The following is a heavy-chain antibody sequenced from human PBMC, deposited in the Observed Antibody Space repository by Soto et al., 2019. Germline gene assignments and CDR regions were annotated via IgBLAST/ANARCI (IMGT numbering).Heavy chain of an antibody. CDR3: ASESQNLWFGELGFDY. Sequence: PSETLSLTCAAYGGSFSGYYWSWIRQPPGKGLEWIGEINHSGSTNYNPSLKSRVTISVDTSKNQFSLKLSSVTAADTAVYYCASESQNLWFGELGFDYWGQGTLVTVSS. CDR1: GGSFSGYY. V-gene: IGHV4-34*01. J-gene: IGHJ4*02. D-gene: IGHD3-10*01. CDR2: INHSGST.